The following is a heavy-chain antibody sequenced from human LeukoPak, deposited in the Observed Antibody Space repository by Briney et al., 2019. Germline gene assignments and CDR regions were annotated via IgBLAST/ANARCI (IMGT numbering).Heavy chain of an antibody. CDR3: AKDRAYPNDVFDI. J-gene: IGHJ3*02. CDR1: GFTFSSYG. D-gene: IGHD2-21*01. CDR2: ISGSDGST. V-gene: IGHV3-23*01. Sequence: GGSLRLSCAASGFTFSSYGMSWVRQAPGKGLEWVSAISGSDGSTWYADSVRGRFTISRDTSKNTVFLQMNSLRADDTAVYYCAKDRAYPNDVFDIWGQGTMVTVSS.